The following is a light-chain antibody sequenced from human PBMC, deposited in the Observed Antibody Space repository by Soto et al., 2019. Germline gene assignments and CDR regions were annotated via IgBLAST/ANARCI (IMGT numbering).Light chain of an antibody. CDR2: EVS. J-gene: IGLJ1*01. CDR1: SSDVGGYNY. V-gene: IGLV2-14*01. Sequence: QSVLTQPASVSGSPGQSITIACTGTSSDVGGYNYVSWFQQHPGKAPKLMISEVSNRPSGVSNRFSASKSGNTASLTISGLQSGDEATYYCSSYSSSSTLVFGTGTKVTVL. CDR3: SSYSSSSTLV.